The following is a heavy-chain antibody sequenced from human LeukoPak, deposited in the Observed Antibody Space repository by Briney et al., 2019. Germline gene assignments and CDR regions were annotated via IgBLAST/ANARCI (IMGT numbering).Heavy chain of an antibody. CDR1: GGSISSGGYY. D-gene: IGHD1-1*01. V-gene: IGHV4-31*03. CDR2: IYYSGST. J-gene: IGHJ5*02. CDR3: ARAPTFRNDNWFDP. Sequence: SETLSLTCTVSGGSISSGGYYWSWIRQHPGKGLEWIGYIYYSGSTYYNPYLKSRVTISVDTSKNQFSLKLSSVTAADTAVYYCARAPTFRNDNWFDPWGQGTLVTVSS.